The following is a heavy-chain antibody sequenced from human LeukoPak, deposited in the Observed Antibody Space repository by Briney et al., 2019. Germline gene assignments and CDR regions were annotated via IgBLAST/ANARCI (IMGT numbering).Heavy chain of an antibody. D-gene: IGHD3-10*01. CDR2: IYYTGST. CDR3: ARHERSSITMIRGVKPKKWFDP. V-gene: IGHV4-39*01. CDR1: GGSISSSNYF. Sequence: PSETLSLTCTVSGGSISSSNYFWGWIRQTPGKGLEWIGNIYYTGSTYNNPSLKSRVTLSVDTSKTQFSLKLSYLTAADTAENCCARHERSSITMIRGVKPKKWFDPWGQGTLVTVSS. J-gene: IGHJ5*02.